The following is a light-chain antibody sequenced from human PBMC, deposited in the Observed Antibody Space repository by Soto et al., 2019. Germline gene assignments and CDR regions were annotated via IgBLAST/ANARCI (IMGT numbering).Light chain of an antibody. CDR2: GAS. CDR1: QSVSSN. V-gene: IGKV3-15*01. Sequence: EIVMTQSPATLYVSPGERATLSCRASQSVSSNLAWYQQKPGQAPRLLIYGASTRATGVPARFSGSGSGTEFTLTISSLQSEDFAVYYCQQYNNWPLLLTFGGGTKVEIK. J-gene: IGKJ4*01. CDR3: QQYNNWPLLLT.